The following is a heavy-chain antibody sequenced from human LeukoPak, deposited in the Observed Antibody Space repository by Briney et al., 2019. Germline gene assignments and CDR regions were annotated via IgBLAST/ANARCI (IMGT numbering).Heavy chain of an antibody. J-gene: IGHJ4*02. CDR3: ARSTYYDYVWGSYRPFDY. Sequence: SETLSLTCTVSGGSISSSSYYWGWIRQPPGKGLEWIGSIYYIGSTYYNPSLKSRVTISVDTSKNQFSLKLSSVTAADTAVYYCARSTYYDYVWGSYRPFDYWGQGTLVTVSS. V-gene: IGHV4-39*01. D-gene: IGHD3-16*02. CDR1: GGSISSSSYY. CDR2: IYYIGST.